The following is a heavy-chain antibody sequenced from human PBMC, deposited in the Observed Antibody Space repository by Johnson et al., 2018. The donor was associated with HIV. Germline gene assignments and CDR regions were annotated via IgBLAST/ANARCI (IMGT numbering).Heavy chain of an antibody. Sequence: VQVVESGGDVVRPGGSLRLSCAGSGFIFDDYGMHWVRQASGKGLEWVGRLRSNANTYATAYAASVKGRFTISRDDSKNTAYLQMNSLKTEDTAVYYCTRQGKGDAFDIWGQGTMVTVSS. CDR1: GFIFDDYG. CDR2: LRSNANTYAT. CDR3: TRQGKGDAFDI. J-gene: IGHJ3*02. V-gene: IGHV3-73*01.